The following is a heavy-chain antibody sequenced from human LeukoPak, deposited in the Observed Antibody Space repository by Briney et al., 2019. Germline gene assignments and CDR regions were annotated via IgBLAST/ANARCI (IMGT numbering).Heavy chain of an antibody. D-gene: IGHD6-13*01. Sequence: ASVKVSCKASEGTFSSYAISWVRQAPGQGLEWMGGIIPIFGTANYAQKFQGRVTITADESTSTAYMELSSLRSEDTAVYYCARSSQAAAGTFDYWGQGTLVTVSS. CDR1: EGTFSSYA. V-gene: IGHV1-69*13. CDR2: IIPIFGTA. CDR3: ARSSQAAAGTFDY. J-gene: IGHJ4*02.